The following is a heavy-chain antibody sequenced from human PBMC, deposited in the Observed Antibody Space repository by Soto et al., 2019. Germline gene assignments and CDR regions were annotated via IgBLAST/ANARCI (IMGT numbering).Heavy chain of an antibody. J-gene: IGHJ6*03. CDR1: GGTFSSYT. V-gene: IGHV1-69*08. D-gene: IGHD2-2*01. Sequence: QVQLVQSGAEVKKPGSSVKVSCKASGGTFSSYTISWVRQAPGQGLEWMGRIIPILGIANYAQKFQGRVTITEDKSTSTAYMELSSLRSEDTAVYYCARERYCSSTSCYEDYYYYYYMDVWGKGTTVTVSS. CDR3: ARERYCSSTSCYEDYYYYYYMDV. CDR2: IIPILGIA.